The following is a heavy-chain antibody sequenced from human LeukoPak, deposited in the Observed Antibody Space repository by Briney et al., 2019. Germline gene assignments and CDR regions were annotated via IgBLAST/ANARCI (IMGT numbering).Heavy chain of an antibody. CDR1: GYSISSGYY. CDR3: ARGLSATDNWFDP. V-gene: IGHV4-38-2*01. J-gene: IGHJ5*02. D-gene: IGHD3-16*01. CDR2: IYHSGST. Sequence: PSETLSLTCAVSGYSISSGYYWGWIRQPPGKGLEWIGSIYHSGSTYYNPSLKSRVTISVDTSKNQFSLKLSSVTAADTAVYYCARGLSATDNWFDPWGQGTLVTVSS.